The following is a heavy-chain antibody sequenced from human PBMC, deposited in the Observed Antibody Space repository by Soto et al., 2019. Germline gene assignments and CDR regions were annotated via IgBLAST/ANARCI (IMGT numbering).Heavy chain of an antibody. D-gene: IGHD1-26*01. CDR1: GGSFSGYY. Sequence: SETLSLTCAVYGGSFSGYYWSWIRQPPGKGLEWIGEINHSGSTNYNPSLKSRVTISVDTSKNQFSLKLSSVTAADTAVYYCASTSSYGKYYYYYYGMDVWGQGTTVTVSS. CDR2: INHSGST. CDR3: ASTSSYGKYYYYYYGMDV. V-gene: IGHV4-34*01. J-gene: IGHJ6*02.